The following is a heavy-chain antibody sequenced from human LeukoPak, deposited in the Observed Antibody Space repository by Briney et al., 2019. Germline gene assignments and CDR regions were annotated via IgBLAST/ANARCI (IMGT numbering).Heavy chain of an antibody. Sequence: PGGSLRLSCAASGFTVTTNYMTWVRQAPGKGPEWVSGIHGDGRTYYADSVKGRFTISRDSSKNTLSLQMNSLRAEDTAVYYCATTGGYWTGIFDRWGQGTLVTVSS. J-gene: IGHJ4*02. CDR1: GFTVTTNY. D-gene: IGHD2-8*02. CDR2: IHGDGRT. V-gene: IGHV3-53*01. CDR3: ATTGGYWTGIFDR.